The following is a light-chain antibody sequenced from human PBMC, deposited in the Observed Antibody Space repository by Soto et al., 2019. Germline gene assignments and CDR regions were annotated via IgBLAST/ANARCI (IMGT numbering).Light chain of an antibody. V-gene: IGKV3-11*01. CDR1: QSVSDY. Sequence: EVVLTQSPATLSLSPGERATLSRGASQSVSDYLAWYQQKPGQAPRLLIYDASQRPTDIPARFSGSGFGTDFTLTISNVEPEDFAVYYCQQRSDWPPITFGQGTRLEIK. J-gene: IGKJ5*01. CDR2: DAS. CDR3: QQRSDWPPIT.